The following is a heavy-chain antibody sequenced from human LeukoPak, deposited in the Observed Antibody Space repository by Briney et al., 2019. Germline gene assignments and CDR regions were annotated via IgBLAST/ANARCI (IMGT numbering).Heavy chain of an antibody. V-gene: IGHV3-48*01. CDR3: ARDWASPGPTTI. D-gene: IGHD1-26*01. CDR1: GFTFDDYA. J-gene: IGHJ4*02. CDR2: ITSSGSVI. Sequence: GGSLRLSCAASGFTFDDYAMHWVRQAPGKGLEWVSYITSSGSVIHYSDSVRGRFTISRDNAKSSLYLQMNSLRAEDTAIYYCARDWASPGPTTIWGQGTLVTVSS.